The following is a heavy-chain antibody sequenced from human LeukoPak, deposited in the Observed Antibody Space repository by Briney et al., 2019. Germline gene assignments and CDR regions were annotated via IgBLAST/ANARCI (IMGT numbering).Heavy chain of an antibody. D-gene: IGHD2-2*01. CDR1: GYTFTSYA. CDR3: AKDFLHGYQLLPGGY. V-gene: IGHV1-3*01. Sequence: ASVKVSCKASGYTFTSYAMHWVRQAPGQRLEWMGWINAGNGNTKFSQKFQGRVTITRDTSASTAYMELSSLRSEDTAVYYCAKDFLHGYQLLPGGYWGQGTPVTVSS. CDR2: INAGNGNT. J-gene: IGHJ4*03.